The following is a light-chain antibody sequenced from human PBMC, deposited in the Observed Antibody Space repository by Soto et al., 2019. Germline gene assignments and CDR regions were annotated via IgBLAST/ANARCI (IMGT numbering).Light chain of an antibody. CDR3: AAWDDSLNGRV. CDR2: SNN. CDR1: SYNIGSNT. J-gene: IGLJ2*01. V-gene: IGLV1-44*01. Sequence: QSVLTQPPSASGTPGQRVTISCSGSSYNIGSNTVNWYQQLPGRAPKLLIYSNNHRPSGVPDRFSGSKSGTSASLAISGLQSEDEADYYCAAWDDSLNGRVFGGGTKLTVL.